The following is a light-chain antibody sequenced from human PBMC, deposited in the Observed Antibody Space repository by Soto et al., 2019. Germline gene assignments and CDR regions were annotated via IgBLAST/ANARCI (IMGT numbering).Light chain of an antibody. CDR3: QHFDNLPLLT. CDR2: DAS. Sequence: DLPVTQSPSSLSASVGDRVTNTCQATHDFKTHLPWYQQKPGKAPKLLIYDASNLETGVPSSFSGSGSGTTFTFTISSLHPEDIATYDCQHFDNLPLLTFGGGTKVEIK. J-gene: IGKJ4*01. CDR1: HDFKTH. V-gene: IGKV1-33*01.